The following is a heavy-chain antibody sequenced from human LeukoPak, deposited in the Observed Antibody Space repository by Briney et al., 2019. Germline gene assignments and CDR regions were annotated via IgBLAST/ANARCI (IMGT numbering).Heavy chain of an antibody. D-gene: IGHD1-14*01. CDR2: ISYDGLVK. Sequence: GGSLRLSCAASGFTFSSYAMSWVRQAPGKGLEWVAVISYDGLVKYYTDSVKGRFTISRDSSKNTLYLEMIGLRAEDTAMYYCARDPYRGAPDYFDYWGQGTLVTVSS. J-gene: IGHJ4*02. CDR1: GFTFSSYA. CDR3: ARDPYRGAPDYFDY. V-gene: IGHV3-30-3*01.